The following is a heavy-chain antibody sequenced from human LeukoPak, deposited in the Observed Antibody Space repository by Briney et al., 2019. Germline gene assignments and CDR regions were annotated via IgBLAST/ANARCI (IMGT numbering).Heavy chain of an antibody. CDR3: ARDSDEAGY. CDR2: IIPIFGTA. CDR1: GFTFSSYA. Sequence: GGSLRLSCAASGFTFSSYAISWVRQAPGQGLEWMGRIIPIFGTANYAQKFQGRVTITTDESTSTAYMELSSLRSEDTAVYYCARDSDEAGYWGQGTLVTVSS. J-gene: IGHJ4*02. V-gene: IGHV1-69*05. D-gene: IGHD3-10*01.